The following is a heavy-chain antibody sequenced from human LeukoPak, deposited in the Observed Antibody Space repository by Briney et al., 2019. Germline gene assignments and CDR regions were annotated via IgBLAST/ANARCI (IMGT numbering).Heavy chain of an antibody. CDR3: AREATYYYDSSGYYGVDY. D-gene: IGHD3-22*01. CDR1: GFTFSTYD. CDR2: ISGSGGST. V-gene: IGHV3-23*01. J-gene: IGHJ4*02. Sequence: PGGSLRLSCAASGFTFSTYDMSWVRQAPGKGLEWVSAISGSGGSTYYADSVKGRFTISRDNSKNTLYLQMNSLRAEDTAVYYCAREATYYYDSSGYYGVDYWGQGTLVTVSS.